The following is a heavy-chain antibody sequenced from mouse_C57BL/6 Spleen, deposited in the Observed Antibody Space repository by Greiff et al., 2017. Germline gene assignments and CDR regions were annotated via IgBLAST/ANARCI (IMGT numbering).Heavy chain of an antibody. D-gene: IGHD2-5*01. Sequence: EVMLVESGGGLVKPGGSLKLSCAASGFTFSDYGMHWVRQAPEKGLEWVAYISSGSSTIYYADTVKGRFTISRDNAKNTLFLQMTSLRSEDTAMYYCARAYSNYVFAYWGQGTLVTVSA. CDR1: GFTFSDYG. CDR3: ARAYSNYVFAY. V-gene: IGHV5-17*01. J-gene: IGHJ3*01. CDR2: ISSGSSTI.